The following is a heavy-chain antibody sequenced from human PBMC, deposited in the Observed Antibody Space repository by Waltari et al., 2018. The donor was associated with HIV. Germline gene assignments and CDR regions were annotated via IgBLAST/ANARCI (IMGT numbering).Heavy chain of an antibody. CDR3: GSGSRRGHSHGIDY. V-gene: IGHV4-38-2*01. J-gene: IGHJ4*02. Sequence: QVQLHESGPGMVKPSETLSLTCAVSGYSISSDYYWGWIRQPPGKGLEWIGSASRSGSTYYSPSLKSRVTISLDTSENQFSLKLNSVAAADTAVYYCGSGSRRGHSHGIDYWGQGTLVTVSS. CDR2: ASRSGST. CDR1: GYSISSDYY. D-gene: IGHD5-18*01.